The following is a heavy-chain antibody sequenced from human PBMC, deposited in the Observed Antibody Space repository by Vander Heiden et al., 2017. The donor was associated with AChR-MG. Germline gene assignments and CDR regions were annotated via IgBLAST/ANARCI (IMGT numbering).Heavy chain of an antibody. CDR1: GFSLSTSGMR. CDR3: TRKGDSGYDGYFDY. J-gene: IGHJ4*02. V-gene: IGHV2-70*04. D-gene: IGHD5-12*01. CDR2: IDWDDDK. Sequence: QVTLKESGPALVKPTQTLTLTCTFSGFSLSTSGMRSSWFRQPPGKALEWLARIDWDDDKFYSTSLKTRLTISKDTSKNQVVLTMTNMDPVDTATYYCTRKGDSGYDGYFDYWGQGTLVTVSS.